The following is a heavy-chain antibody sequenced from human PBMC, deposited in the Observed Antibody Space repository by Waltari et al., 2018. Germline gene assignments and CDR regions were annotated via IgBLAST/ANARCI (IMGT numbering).Heavy chain of an antibody. CDR2: INHSGST. J-gene: IGHJ4*02. CDR1: GGSFSGYY. V-gene: IGHV4-34*01. Sequence: QVQLQQWGAGLLKPSETLSLTCAVYGGSFSGYYWSWIRKAPGKGLEWIGEINHSGSTNYNPSLKSRVTISVDTSKNQFSLKLSSVTAADTAVYYCASVVVVAATPGDNYFDYWGQGTLVTVSS. D-gene: IGHD2-15*01. CDR3: ASVVVVAATPGDNYFDY.